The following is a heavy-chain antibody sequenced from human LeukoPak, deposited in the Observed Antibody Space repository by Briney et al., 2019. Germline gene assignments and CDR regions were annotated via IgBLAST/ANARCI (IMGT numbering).Heavy chain of an antibody. J-gene: IGHJ6*02. Sequence: ASVKVSCKASGYTFTSYDINWVRQATGQGLEWVGWMNPNSGNTGYAQKFQGRVTMTRNTSISTAYMELSSLRSEDTAVYYCARSPEILRFLEWLPPNYYYGMDVWGQGTTVTVSS. V-gene: IGHV1-8*01. D-gene: IGHD3-3*01. CDR3: ARSPEILRFLEWLPPNYYYGMDV. CDR1: GYTFTSYD. CDR2: MNPNSGNT.